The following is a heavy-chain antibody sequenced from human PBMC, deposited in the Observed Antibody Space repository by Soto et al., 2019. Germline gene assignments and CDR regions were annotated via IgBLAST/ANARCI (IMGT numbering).Heavy chain of an antibody. V-gene: IGHV1-18*01. CDR1: GYTFTSYG. Sequence: ASVKVSCKASGYTFTSYGISWVRQAPGQGLEWMGWISAYNGNTNYAQKLQGRVTMTTDTSTSTAYMELRSLRSDDTAVYYCARDFDIVVVPAAMPDETDYWGQGTLVTVSS. D-gene: IGHD2-2*01. J-gene: IGHJ4*02. CDR3: ARDFDIVVVPAAMPDETDY. CDR2: ISAYNGNT.